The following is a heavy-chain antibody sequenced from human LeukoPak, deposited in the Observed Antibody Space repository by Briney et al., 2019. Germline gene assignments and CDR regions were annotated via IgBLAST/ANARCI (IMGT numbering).Heavy chain of an antibody. D-gene: IGHD6-13*01. V-gene: IGHV1-18*01. CDR3: ATERVAAAGHNAFDI. J-gene: IGHJ3*02. CDR1: GYTFNNYG. Sequence: ASVKVSCKASGYTFNNYGISWVRQAPGQGLEWMGWISAYDGNTNYAQKFQGRVTMTTDTSTSTAYMELRSLRSDDTAVYYCATERVAAAGHNAFDIWGQGTMVTVSS. CDR2: ISAYDGNT.